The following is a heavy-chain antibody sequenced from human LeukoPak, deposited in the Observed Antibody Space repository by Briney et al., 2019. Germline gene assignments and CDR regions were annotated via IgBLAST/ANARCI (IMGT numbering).Heavy chain of an antibody. V-gene: IGHV7-4-1*02. CDR3: AILSSSRGY. CDR1: GYTFTSYA. D-gene: IGHD6-6*01. Sequence: ASVKVSCKASGYTFTSYAINWVRQAPGQGLEWMGWINTNTGNPTYAQGFTGRFVFSLDASVSTAYLQISSLKAEDTAVYYCAILSSSRGYWGQGTLVTVSS. CDR2: INTNTGNP. J-gene: IGHJ4*02.